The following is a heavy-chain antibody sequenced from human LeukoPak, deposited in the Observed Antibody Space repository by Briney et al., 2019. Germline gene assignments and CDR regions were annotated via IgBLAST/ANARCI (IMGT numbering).Heavy chain of an antibody. CDR3: AREFCYYYDSSGYLPLVDY. CDR2: IWYDGSNK. D-gene: IGHD3-22*01. CDR1: GFTFSSYG. J-gene: IGHJ4*02. Sequence: PGGSLRLSCAASGFTFSSYGMHWVRQAPGKGLEWVAVIWYDGSNKYYADSVKGRFTISRDNSKNTLYLQMNSLRAEDTAVYYCAREFCYYYDSSGYLPLVDYWGQGTLVTVSS. V-gene: IGHV3-33*01.